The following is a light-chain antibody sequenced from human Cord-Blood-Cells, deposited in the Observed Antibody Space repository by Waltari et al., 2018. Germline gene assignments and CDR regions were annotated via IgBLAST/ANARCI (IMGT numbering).Light chain of an antibody. V-gene: IGLV3-19*01. J-gene: IGLJ2*01. CDR3: NSRDSSGNHVV. CDR1: SLRSYY. Sequence: SSELTQDPAVSVALGQTVRITCQGDSLRSYYASWYQQKPGQAPVLVIYGKNNRPSGVPDRFSGSSSGNTASFTITGAQAEDGADYYCNSRDSSGNHVVFGGGTKLTVL. CDR2: GKN.